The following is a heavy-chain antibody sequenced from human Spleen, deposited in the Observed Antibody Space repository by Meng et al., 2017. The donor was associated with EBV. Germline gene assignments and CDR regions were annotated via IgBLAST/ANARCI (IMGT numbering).Heavy chain of an antibody. CDR1: GYTFTSFG. CDR3: ARVASYVVLVPAARGDWFDP. J-gene: IGHJ5*02. CDR2: ISAYNGNT. D-gene: IGHD2-2*01. V-gene: IGHV1-18*01. Sequence: QGELVQAGGEGRKPGASGKVSCRASGYTFTSFGIIWVRQAPGQGLEWMGWISAYNGNTKYVERLQDRFTMTTDTSTSTAYMELRSLRSDDTAVYFCARVASYVVLVPAARGDWFDPWGQGTLVTVSS.